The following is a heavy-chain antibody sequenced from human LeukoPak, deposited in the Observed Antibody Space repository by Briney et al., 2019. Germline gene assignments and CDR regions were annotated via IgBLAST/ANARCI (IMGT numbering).Heavy chain of an antibody. D-gene: IGHD6-6*01. CDR3: ARGFEYSSSSTAFDI. J-gene: IGHJ3*02. V-gene: IGHV3-30*04. CDR1: GFTFSSYA. CDR2: ISYDGSNK. Sequence: PGGSLRLSCAASGFTFSSYAMHWVRQAPGKGLEWVAVISYDGSNKYYADSVKGRFTISRDNAKNSLYLQMNSLRAEDTAVYYCARGFEYSSSSTAFDIWGQGTMVTVSS.